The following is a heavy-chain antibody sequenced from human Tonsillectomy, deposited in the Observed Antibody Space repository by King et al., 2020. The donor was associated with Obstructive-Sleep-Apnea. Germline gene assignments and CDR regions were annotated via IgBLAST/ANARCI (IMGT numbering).Heavy chain of an antibody. CDR1: GFTFSSYS. Sequence: VQLVESGGGLVKPGGSLRLSCAASGFTFSSYSMNWVRQAPGKGLEWVSSISSSSSYIYYADSVKGRFTISRDNAKNSLYLQMNSLRAEDTAVYYCAGYYYDSSGYYYPFDYWGQGTLGTGSA. D-gene: IGHD3-22*01. CDR2: ISSSSSYI. V-gene: IGHV3-21*01. J-gene: IGHJ4*02. CDR3: AGYYYDSSGYYYPFDY.